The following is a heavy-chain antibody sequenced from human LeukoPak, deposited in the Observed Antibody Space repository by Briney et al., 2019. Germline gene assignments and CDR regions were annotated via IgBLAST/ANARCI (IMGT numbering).Heavy chain of an antibody. CDR1: GFTVSNNY. J-gene: IGHJ4*02. Sequence: GGSLRLSCAASGFTVSNNYMSWVRQAPGKGLEWVSVIYSGGSTYYADSVKGRFTISRGNSKNTLYLQMNSLRAEDTAVYYCAKKMSITAASQVDYWGQGTLVTVSS. V-gene: IGHV3-53*01. CDR2: IYSGGST. D-gene: IGHD1-20*01. CDR3: AKKMSITAASQVDY.